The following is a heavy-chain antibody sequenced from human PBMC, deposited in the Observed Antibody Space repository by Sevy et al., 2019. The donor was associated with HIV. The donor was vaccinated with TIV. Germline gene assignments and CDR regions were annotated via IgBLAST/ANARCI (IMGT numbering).Heavy chain of an antibody. J-gene: IGHJ6*02. CDR1: GGTFSSYA. V-gene: IGHV1-69*13. CDR2: MIPIFGTA. Sequence: ASVKVSCKTSGGTFSSYAISWVRQAPGQGLEWMGGMIPIFGTANYAQKFQGRVTITADESTSTAYMELSSLRSEDTAVYYCAKSLTVAGTYYYGMDVWGQGTTVTVSS. CDR3: AKSLTVAGTYYYGMDV. D-gene: IGHD6-19*01.